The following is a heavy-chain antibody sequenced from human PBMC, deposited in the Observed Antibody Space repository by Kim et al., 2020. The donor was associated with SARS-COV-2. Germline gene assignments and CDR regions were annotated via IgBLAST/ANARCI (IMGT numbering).Heavy chain of an antibody. CDR3: ARFVGGAFDI. CDR2: IYYSGST. CDR1: GGSISSGGYY. V-gene: IGHV4-31*03. Sequence: SETLSLTCTVSGGSISSGGYYWSWIRQHPGKGLEWIGYIYYSGSTYYNPSLKSRVTISVDTSKNQFSLKLSSVTAADTAVYYCARFVGGAFDIWGQGTMVTVSS. J-gene: IGHJ3*02. D-gene: IGHD3-16*01.